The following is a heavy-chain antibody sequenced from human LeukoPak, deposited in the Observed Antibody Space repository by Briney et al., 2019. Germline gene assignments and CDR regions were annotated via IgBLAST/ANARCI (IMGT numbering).Heavy chain of an antibody. CDR2: IYYSGST. Sequence: PSETLSLTCTVSGGSISSYYWSWIRQPPGRGLEWIGYIYYSGSTNYNPSLKSRVTISVDTSKNQFSLKLSSVTAADTAVYYCAREVVVTADYYGMDVWGQGTTVTVSS. D-gene: IGHD2-21*02. V-gene: IGHV4-59*01. CDR3: AREVVVTADYYGMDV. CDR1: GGSISSYY. J-gene: IGHJ6*02.